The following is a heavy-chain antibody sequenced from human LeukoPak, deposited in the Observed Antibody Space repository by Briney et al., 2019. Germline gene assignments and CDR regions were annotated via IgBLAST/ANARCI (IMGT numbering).Heavy chain of an antibody. CDR2: IYYSGST. D-gene: IGHD3-10*01. J-gene: IGHJ5*02. CDR3: ARRGGSRGNWFDP. Sequence: PSETLSLTCTVSGGSISSYYWSWIRQPPGKGLEWIGSIYYSGSTYYNPSLKSRVTMSVDTSKKQFSLKLRSVTAADTAVYFCARRGGSRGNWFDPWGQGTLVTVSS. V-gene: IGHV4-59*04. CDR1: GGSISSYY.